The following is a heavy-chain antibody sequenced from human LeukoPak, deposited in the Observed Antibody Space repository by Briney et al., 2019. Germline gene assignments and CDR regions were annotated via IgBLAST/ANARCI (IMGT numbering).Heavy chain of an antibody. CDR3: ARAVWFGELLPLGDYYGMDV. Sequence: SETLSLTCTVSGGSISSYYWSWIRQPPGKGLEWIGYIYYSGSTNYNPSLKSRVTISVDTSKNQFSLKLSSVTAADTAVYYCARAVWFGELLPLGDYYGMDVWGQGTTVTVSS. CDR1: GGSISSYY. D-gene: IGHD3-10*01. V-gene: IGHV4-59*01. J-gene: IGHJ6*02. CDR2: IYYSGST.